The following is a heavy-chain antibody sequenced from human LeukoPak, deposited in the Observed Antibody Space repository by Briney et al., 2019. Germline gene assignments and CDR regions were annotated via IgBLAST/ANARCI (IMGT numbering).Heavy chain of an antibody. V-gene: IGHV4-34*01. CDR2: INHSGST. CDR3: ASLSSGWYGDF. J-gene: IGHJ4*02. D-gene: IGHD6-19*01. CDR1: GGSFSGYY. Sequence: SETQSLTCAVYGGSFSGYYWSWIRQPPGKGLEWIGEINHSGSTNYNPSLKSRVTISVDTSKNQFSLKLSSVTAADTAVYYCASLSSGWYGDFWGQGTLVTVSS.